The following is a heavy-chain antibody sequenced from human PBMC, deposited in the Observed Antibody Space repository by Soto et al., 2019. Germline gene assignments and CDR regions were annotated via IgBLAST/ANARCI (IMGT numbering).Heavy chain of an antibody. V-gene: IGHV3-21*01. CDR1: GFTFSSYA. D-gene: IGHD6-19*01. Sequence: GGSLRLSCAASGFTFSSYAMSWVRQAPGKGLEWVSSISSSSSYIYYADSVKGRFTISGDNAKNSLYLQMNSLRAEDTAVYYCAGAYSSGWYAGWFDPWGQGTLVTVSS. CDR2: ISSSSSYI. J-gene: IGHJ5*02. CDR3: AGAYSSGWYAGWFDP.